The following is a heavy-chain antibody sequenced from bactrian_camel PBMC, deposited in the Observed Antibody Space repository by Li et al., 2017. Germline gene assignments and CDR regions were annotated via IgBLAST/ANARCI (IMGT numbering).Heavy chain of an antibody. CDR1: GYDVSRGY. J-gene: IGHJ4*01. CDR2: IRRSGGET. Sequence: QLVESGGGSVQSGGSLRLSCAASGYDVSRGYMARFRQAPGKEREGVAAIRRSGGETWYHDSVKGRFTISQDNAKNTVYLQMNNLQPEDTAMYYCAEGRGSRGEHCYSLNYWGQGTQVTVS. CDR3: AEGRGSRGEHCYSLNY. D-gene: IGHD6*01. V-gene: IGHV3S40*01.